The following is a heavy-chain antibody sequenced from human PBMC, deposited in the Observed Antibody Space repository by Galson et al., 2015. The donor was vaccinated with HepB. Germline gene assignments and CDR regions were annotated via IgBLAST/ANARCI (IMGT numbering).Heavy chain of an antibody. CDR1: GFTFSNYA. D-gene: IGHD6-13*01. Sequence: SLRLSCAASGFTFSNYAMTWVRQVPGKGLEWVSSISGNGDSTYYEDSVKGRFTASRDNSKNTLYLQMNSLRADDTAVYYCAKEFAPGTWQGDYWGQGSLVTVSS. CDR3: AKEFAPGTWQGDY. J-gene: IGHJ4*02. CDR2: ISGNGDST. V-gene: IGHV3-23*01.